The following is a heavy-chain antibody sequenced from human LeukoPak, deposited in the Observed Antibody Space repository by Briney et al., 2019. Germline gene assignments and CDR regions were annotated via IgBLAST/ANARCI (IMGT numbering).Heavy chain of an antibody. D-gene: IGHD6-13*01. V-gene: IGHV3-74*01. CDR1: GFAFNTYW. CDR2: IKSDGSTT. Sequence: GGSLRLPCAASGFAFNTYWMHWVRQAPGKGLVWVSHIKSDGSTTTYADSVKGRFTISRDNAKNTLYLQMNSLRAEDTAVYYCARDRGYSFDYWGQETLVTVSS. J-gene: IGHJ4*02. CDR3: ARDRGYSFDY.